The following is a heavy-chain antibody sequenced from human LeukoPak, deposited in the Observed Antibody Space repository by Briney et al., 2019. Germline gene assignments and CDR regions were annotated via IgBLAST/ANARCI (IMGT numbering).Heavy chain of an antibody. V-gene: IGHV3-23*01. CDR1: GFSFSSYG. CDR3: TKAPAGPEYSSSWKFGYNWFDP. J-gene: IGHJ5*02. CDR2: IGGSGDET. D-gene: IGHD6-13*01. Sequence: GVSLRLSCAASGFSFSSYGMSWVRQAPGKGLEWVSAIGGSGDETYYADSVKGRFTISRDNSKNTLYLQMNSLRAEDTAIYYCTKAPAGPEYSSSWKFGYNWFDPWGQGTLVTVSS.